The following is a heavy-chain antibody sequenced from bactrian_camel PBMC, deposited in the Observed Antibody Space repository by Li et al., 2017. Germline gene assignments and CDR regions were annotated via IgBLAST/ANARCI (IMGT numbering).Heavy chain of an antibody. CDR1: ALVYC. CDR3: AAGTTWLYASRDVHY. D-gene: IGHD2*01. CDR2: ITGNHIT. V-gene: IGHV3S53*01. Sequence: VQLVKSGGGSVQAGGSLKLSCIASALVYCMGWFRQAPGKERESVATITGNHITNYADAVKGRFIISRDSANSNLYLQMNSLKPEDTAMYYCAAGTTWLYASRDVHYWGQGTQV. J-gene: IGHJ4*01.